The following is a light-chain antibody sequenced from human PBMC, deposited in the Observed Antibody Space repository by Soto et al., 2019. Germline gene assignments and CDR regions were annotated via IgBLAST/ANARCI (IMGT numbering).Light chain of an antibody. Sequence: QSVLTQPASVSGSPGQSITISCTGTSSDIGAYNSVSWYQQHPGKAPKLMIYEVSNRPSGVSNRFSASKSGNTASLTISELQAEDEADYYCSSRTTSNPYVFGTGTKLTVL. J-gene: IGLJ1*01. CDR3: SSRTTSNPYV. CDR2: EVS. CDR1: SSDIGAYNS. V-gene: IGLV2-14*01.